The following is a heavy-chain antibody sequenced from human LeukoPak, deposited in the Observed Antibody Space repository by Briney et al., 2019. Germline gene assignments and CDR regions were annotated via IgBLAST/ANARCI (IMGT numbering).Heavy chain of an antibody. Sequence: GGSLRLSCTVSGFTVSSNSWSWVRQAPGKGLEWVSFIYSGGNTHYSDSVTGRFSISRDNAKNSLYLQMNSLRAEDTAVYYCARDRWELPDAFDIWGQGTMVTVSS. J-gene: IGHJ3*02. CDR1: GFTVSSNS. D-gene: IGHD1-26*01. V-gene: IGHV3-53*01. CDR3: ARDRWELPDAFDI. CDR2: IYSGGNT.